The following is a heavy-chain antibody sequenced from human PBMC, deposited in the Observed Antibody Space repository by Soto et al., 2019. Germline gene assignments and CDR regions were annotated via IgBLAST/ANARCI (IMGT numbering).Heavy chain of an antibody. CDR2: IYYSGST. J-gene: IGHJ4*02. CDR3: ARRQEDDYVWGSNRPFDY. V-gene: IGHV4-31*03. D-gene: IGHD3-16*01. CDR1: GGSISSGGYY. Sequence: PSETLSLTCTVSGGSISSGGYYWSWIRQHPGKGPEWIGYIYYSGSTYYNPSLKSRVTISVDTSKNQFSLKLSSVTAADTAVYYCARRQEDDYVWGSNRPFDYWGQGTLVTVSS.